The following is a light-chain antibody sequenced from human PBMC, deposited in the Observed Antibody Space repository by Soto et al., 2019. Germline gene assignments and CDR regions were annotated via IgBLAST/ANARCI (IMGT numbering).Light chain of an antibody. CDR1: SSDVGGYNY. Sequence: QSALTQPRSVSGSPGQSVTISCTGTSSDVGGYNYVSWYQQHPGKAPKLMIYDVSWRPSGVPDRFSGSKSGNTASLSISGLQAEDEADYYCCSYAGSDTSVFGTGTKVTVL. CDR2: DVS. J-gene: IGLJ1*01. CDR3: CSYAGSDTSV. V-gene: IGLV2-11*01.